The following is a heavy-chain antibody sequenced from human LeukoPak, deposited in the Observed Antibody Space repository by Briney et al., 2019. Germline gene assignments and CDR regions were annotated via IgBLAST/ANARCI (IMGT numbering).Heavy chain of an antibody. V-gene: IGHV1-69*13. D-gene: IGHD2-15*01. CDR3: ARGRSIVVMVADPGSFDP. Sequence: GASVNVSCKASGGTVSSYAIIWVRQSPGQGLECMGGIIPVFGTAEYAQKFQGRVTVTADESTSTAYMELSTLRPEDTAVYYCARGRSIVVMVADPGSFDPWGQGTLVPVS. J-gene: IGHJ5*02. CDR2: IIPVFGTA. CDR1: GGTVSSYA.